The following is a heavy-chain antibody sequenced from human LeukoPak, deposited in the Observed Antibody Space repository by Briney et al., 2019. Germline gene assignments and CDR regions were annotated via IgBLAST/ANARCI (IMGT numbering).Heavy chain of an antibody. CDR3: AKDGDWRLDY. CDR1: GFTFSSYG. CDR2: IPYDGSKK. J-gene: IGHJ4*02. V-gene: IGHV3-30*18. D-gene: IGHD2-21*02. Sequence: PGRSLRLSCEASGFTFSSYGMHWVRQAPGKGLELVAAIPYDGSKKYYADSVKGRFTISRDNSKNTLYLQMNSLRAEDTAVYYCAKDGDWRLDYWGQGTLVTVSS.